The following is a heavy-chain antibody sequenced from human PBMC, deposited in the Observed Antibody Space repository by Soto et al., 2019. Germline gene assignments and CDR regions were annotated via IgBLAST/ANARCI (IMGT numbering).Heavy chain of an antibody. Sequence: DVQLVESGGGLIQPGESLRLSCAAFGLTISGKKYVAWVCQAPGKGLEWVSGLYDVDGSFYADSVRGRFTTSSYSSKTTVYLQMNDLRPDDTAVYYCATWHEREHAYDVWGQGTTVTVSS. J-gene: IGHJ3*01. CDR1: GLTISGKKY. D-gene: IGHD1-1*01. V-gene: IGHV3-53*01. CDR3: ATWHEREHAYDV. CDR2: LYDVDGS.